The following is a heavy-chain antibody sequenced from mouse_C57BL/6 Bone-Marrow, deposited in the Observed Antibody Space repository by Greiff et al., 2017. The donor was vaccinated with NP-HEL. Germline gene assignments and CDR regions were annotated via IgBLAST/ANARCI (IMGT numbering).Heavy chain of an antibody. CDR1: GYTFTSYW. CDR2: IDPSDSYT. Sequence: VQLQQPGAELVMPGASVKLSCKASGYTFTSYWMHWVKQRPGQGLEWIGEIDPSDSYTNYNQKFKGKSTLTVDKSSSTAYMQLSSLTSEDSAVYYCARPNYYGSPWYFDVWGTGTTVTVSS. CDR3: ARPNYYGSPWYFDV. J-gene: IGHJ1*03. V-gene: IGHV1-69*01. D-gene: IGHD1-1*01.